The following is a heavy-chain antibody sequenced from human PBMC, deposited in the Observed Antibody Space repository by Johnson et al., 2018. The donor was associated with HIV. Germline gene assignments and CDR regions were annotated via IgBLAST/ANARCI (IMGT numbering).Heavy chain of an antibody. V-gene: IGHV3-66*01. D-gene: IGHD4-17*01. Sequence: VQLVESGGALVQPGGSLRLSCAASGFAVSTNYMSWVRQAPGKGLECVSVIYSGSNTYHADSVKGRFTISRDNSKNTRYLQMNSLRADDTAVYYCARDMVDHGDYRGAFDIWGQGTMVTVSS. CDR1: GFAVSTNY. CDR3: ARDMVDHGDYRGAFDI. J-gene: IGHJ3*02. CDR2: IYSGSNT.